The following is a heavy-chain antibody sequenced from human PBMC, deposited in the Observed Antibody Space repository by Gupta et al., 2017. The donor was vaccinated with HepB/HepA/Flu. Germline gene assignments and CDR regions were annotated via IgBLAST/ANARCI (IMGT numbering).Heavy chain of an antibody. J-gene: IGHJ4*02. Sequence: QVQLQESGPGLVKPSETLSLTCTVSDGSISSYYWNWIRQPPGKGLEWIGYIYHSGSTNYNPSRKSRVTISVDTYKNQFSLKLNSVTAADTAVYYCARQAPGNGGYDYVWGNYRHITLHFDDGGQGTLVTVSS. CDR2: IYHSGST. CDR1: DGSISSYY. CDR3: ARQAPGNGGYDYVWGNYRHITLHFDD. D-gene: IGHD3-16*02. V-gene: IGHV4-59*08.